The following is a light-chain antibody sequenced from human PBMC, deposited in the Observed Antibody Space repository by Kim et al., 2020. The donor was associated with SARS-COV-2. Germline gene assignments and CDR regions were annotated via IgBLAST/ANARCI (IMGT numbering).Light chain of an antibody. J-gene: IGLJ3*02. CDR3: QVRDTNSDHPV. CDR2: YDS. CDR1: NIGSNS. Sequence: APGKPASITCGGNNIGSNSVHWYQQRPGQAPVLVIYYDSDRPSGIPERFSGSNSGNTATLTISRVEAGDEADYYCQVRDTNSDHPVFGGGTQLTVL. V-gene: IGLV3-21*04.